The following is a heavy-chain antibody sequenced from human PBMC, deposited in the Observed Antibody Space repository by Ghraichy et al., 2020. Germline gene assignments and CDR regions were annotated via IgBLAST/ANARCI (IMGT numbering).Heavy chain of an antibody. CDR2: IYFSGIT. Sequence: SQTLSLTCTVSGGSISSGGYYWSWIRQHPGKGLEWIGYIYFSGITYYNPSLKSRLIISLEPSKTQFSLKLTSVTAGDTAVYYCARSSVPSYSFDDWGQGTLVTVSS. J-gene: IGHJ4*02. D-gene: IGHD3-16*02. CDR3: ARSSVPSYSFDD. V-gene: IGHV4-31*03. CDR1: GGSISSGGYY.